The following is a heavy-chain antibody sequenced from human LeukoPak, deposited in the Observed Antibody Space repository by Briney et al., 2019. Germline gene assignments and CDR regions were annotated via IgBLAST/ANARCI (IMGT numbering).Heavy chain of an antibody. J-gene: IGHJ4*02. Sequence: SQTLSLTCAVSGGSISSGGYSWSWIRQPPGKGLEWIGYIHYIGTTNYNPSLKSRVTISVDTSKNQFSLKLISVTAADTAVYYCARSAYFGSAFDYWGQGNLVTVSS. V-gene: IGHV4-30-4*07. CDR3: ARSAYFGSAFDY. CDR2: IHYIGTT. CDR1: GGSISSGGYS. D-gene: IGHD3-10*01.